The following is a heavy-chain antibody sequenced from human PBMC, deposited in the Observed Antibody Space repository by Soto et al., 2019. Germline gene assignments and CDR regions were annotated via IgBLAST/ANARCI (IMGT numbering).Heavy chain of an antibody. J-gene: IGHJ5*02. D-gene: IGHD1-7*01. CDR2: IIPIFGTA. V-gene: IGHV1-69*13. CDR1: GGTFSSYA. CDR3: ARFQTGTMGWFDP. Sequence: ASVKVSCKASGGTFSSYAISWVRQAPGQGLEWMGGIIPIFGTANYAQKFQGRVTITADESTSTAYMELSGLRSEDTAVYYCARFQTGTMGWFDPWGQGTLVTVSS.